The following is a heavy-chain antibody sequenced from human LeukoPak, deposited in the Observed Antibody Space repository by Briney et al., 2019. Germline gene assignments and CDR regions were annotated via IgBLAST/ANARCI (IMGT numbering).Heavy chain of an antibody. CDR2: INHSGST. V-gene: IGHV4-34*01. D-gene: IGHD3-9*01. CDR3: ARGIRYFDWLLVTGHRYYFDY. CDR1: GGSFSGYY. J-gene: IGHJ4*02. Sequence: PSETLSLTCAVYGGSFSGYYWSWIRQPPGKGLEWIGEINHSGSTNYNPSLKSRVTISVDTSKSQFSLTLSSVTAADTAVYYCARGIRYFDWLLVTGHRYYFDYWGQGTLVTVSS.